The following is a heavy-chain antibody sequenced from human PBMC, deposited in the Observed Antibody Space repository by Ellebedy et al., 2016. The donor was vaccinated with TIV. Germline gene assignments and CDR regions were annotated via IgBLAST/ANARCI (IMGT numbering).Heavy chain of an antibody. Sequence: GGSLRLSCAASGFSLSSYWMHWVRQAPGKGLEWVANINQDGSEKYYVDSVKGRFTISRDNAKNSLYLQMNSLRAEDTAVYFCGRAIGSGSCYWGQGTLVTVSS. D-gene: IGHD3-10*01. CDR1: GFSLSSYW. V-gene: IGHV3-7*01. J-gene: IGHJ4*02. CDR2: INQDGSEK. CDR3: GRAIGSGSCY.